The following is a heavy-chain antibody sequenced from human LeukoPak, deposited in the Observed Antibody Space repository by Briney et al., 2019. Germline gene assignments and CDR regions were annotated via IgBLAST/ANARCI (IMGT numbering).Heavy chain of an antibody. D-gene: IGHD2-15*01. V-gene: IGHV4-61*08. J-gene: IGHJ5*02. CDR1: GGSISSGGYY. CDR3: ARNPRGGRGYFDP. Sequence: SETLSLTCTVSGGSISSGGYYWSWIRQPPGTGLEWVGYIYKSGDTFYNPSLTSRVTMSLDTSKNQFSLRLSSVTAVDTAVYFCARNPRGGRGYFDPWGPGTLVTVSS. CDR2: IYKSGDT.